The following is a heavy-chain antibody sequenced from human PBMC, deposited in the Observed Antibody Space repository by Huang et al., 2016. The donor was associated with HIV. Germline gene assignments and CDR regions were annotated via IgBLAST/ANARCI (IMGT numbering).Heavy chain of an antibody. J-gene: IGHJ3*02. CDR2: VSAYNGGT. CDR3: ARDSPLLGVVIVVVPTAPNAFDI. V-gene: IGHV1-18*01. CDR1: GYPFTSYG. D-gene: IGHD2-2*01. Sequence: QVQLVQSGVEVKKPGASVKVSCKASGYPFTSYGIRWVRQAPGQGLEWMGGVSAYNGGTNYAQNVQGRVTMTTDTSTSTAYMELRSLRSDGTAVYYCARDSPLLGVVIVVVPTAPNAFDIWGQGTMVTVSS.